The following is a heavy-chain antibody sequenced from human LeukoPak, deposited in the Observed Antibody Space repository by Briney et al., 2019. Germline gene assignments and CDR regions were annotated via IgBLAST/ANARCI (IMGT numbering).Heavy chain of an antibody. V-gene: IGHV1-8*01. CDR2: MNPNSGNT. Sequence: GASVKVSCKASGHTFTSYDINWVRQATGQGLEWMGWMNPNSGNTGYAQKFQGRVTMTRNTSVSTAYMELSSLRSGDTAVYYCARGRYSSGWYYYWGQGTLVTVSS. CDR1: GHTFTSYD. J-gene: IGHJ4*02. D-gene: IGHD6-19*01. CDR3: ARGRYSSGWYYY.